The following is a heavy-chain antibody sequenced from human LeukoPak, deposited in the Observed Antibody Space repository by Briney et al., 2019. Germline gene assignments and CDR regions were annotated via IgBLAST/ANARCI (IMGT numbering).Heavy chain of an antibody. J-gene: IGHJ4*02. V-gene: IGHV4-39*01. CDR3: ARHSYYFDY. CDR2: IYYSGCT. Sequence: SETLSLTCTVSGGSISSSSYYWGWIRQPPGKGLEWIGSIYYSGCTYYNPSLKSRVTISVDTSKNQFSLKLSSVTAADTAVYYCARHSYYFDYWGQGTLVTVSS. CDR1: GGSISSSSYY.